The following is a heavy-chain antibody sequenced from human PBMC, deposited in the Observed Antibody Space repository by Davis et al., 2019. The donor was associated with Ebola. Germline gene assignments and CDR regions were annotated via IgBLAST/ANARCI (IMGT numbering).Heavy chain of an antibody. V-gene: IGHV4-34*01. CDR1: GGAISGYY. D-gene: IGHD3-10*01. CDR2: INHSGST. Sequence: MPSETLSPTCTVSGGAISGYYWSWIRQPPGKGLEWIGEINHSGSTNYNPSLKSRVTISVDTSKNQFSLKLSSVTAADTAVYYCARGEIYYYGSGSYYNVYYYYGMDVWGQGTTVTVSS. CDR3: ARGEIYYYGSGSYYNVYYYYGMDV. J-gene: IGHJ6*02.